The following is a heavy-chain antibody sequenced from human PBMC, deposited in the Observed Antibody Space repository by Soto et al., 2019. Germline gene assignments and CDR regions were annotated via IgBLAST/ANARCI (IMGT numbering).Heavy chain of an antibody. Sequence: TGGSLRLSCADSGFSFRDYGIHCVRQAPGTGLEWVAAISDDGRNKYYSDSMKGRFTISRDNSKNTLYLQMISLSAEDTAVYYCVAGWYFFDYWGQGTLVTVSS. CDR2: ISDDGRNK. J-gene: IGHJ4*02. D-gene: IGHD6-19*01. V-gene: IGHV3-30*03. CDR3: VAGWYFFDY. CDR1: GFSFRDYG.